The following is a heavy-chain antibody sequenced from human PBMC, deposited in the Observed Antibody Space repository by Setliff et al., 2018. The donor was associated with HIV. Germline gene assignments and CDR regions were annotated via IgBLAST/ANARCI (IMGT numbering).Heavy chain of an antibody. CDR1: GGSITNNNYY. CDR3: ARVNKDSYDSSGNYAFEN. J-gene: IGHJ4*02. D-gene: IGHD3-22*01. CDR2: IYYSGST. Sequence: SETLSLTCTVSGGSITNNNYYWGWIRQPPGKGLEWIGSIYYSGSTYYNPSLKSRVTISVDTSKNQFSLKLRSVTAADTAVYYCARVNKDSYDSSGNYAFENWGQGTLVTVSS. V-gene: IGHV4-39*07.